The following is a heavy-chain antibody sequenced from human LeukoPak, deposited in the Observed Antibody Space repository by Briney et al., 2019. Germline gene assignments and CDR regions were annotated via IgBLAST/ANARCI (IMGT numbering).Heavy chain of an antibody. J-gene: IGHJ4*02. CDR3: ARDRGGRGPTTTDY. D-gene: IGHD1-1*01. CDR1: GFTFSTSW. CDR2: ISSDGSDT. V-gene: IGHV3-74*01. Sequence: GGSLRLSCAASGFTFSTSWMHWVRQAPGKGLVWVSRISSDGSDTLYADSVKGRFTISRDNAKNTVYLQMNGLRAEDTAVYYCARDRGGRGPTTTDYWGQGTLVTVSS.